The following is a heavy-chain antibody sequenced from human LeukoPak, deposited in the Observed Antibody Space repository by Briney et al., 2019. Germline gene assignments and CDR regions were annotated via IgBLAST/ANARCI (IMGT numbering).Heavy chain of an antibody. V-gene: IGHV5-51*01. CDR3: ARSDTAMALPYYFDY. Sequence: GESLKISCKGSGYSFTSYWIGWVRQMPGKGLEWMGIIYPGDSDTRYSPSFQGQVTISADKSISTAYLQWSSLKASDTAMYYCARSDTAMALPYYFDYWGQGTLVTVSS. CDR1: GYSFTSYW. J-gene: IGHJ4*02. CDR2: IYPGDSDT. D-gene: IGHD5-18*01.